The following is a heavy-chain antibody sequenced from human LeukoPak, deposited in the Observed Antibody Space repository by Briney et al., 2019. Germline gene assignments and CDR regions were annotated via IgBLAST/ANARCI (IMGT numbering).Heavy chain of an antibody. CDR2: ISGSGDIT. V-gene: IGHV3-23*01. J-gene: IGHJ4*02. CDR3: AKVSRFAVVPAAMLDY. CDR1: GFTFSSYG. D-gene: IGHD2-2*01. Sequence: PGGSLRLSCAASGFTFSSYGMSWVRQAPGKGLEWVSAISGSGDITYYADSVKGRFTMPRDNFKNTLYLQMNSLRAEDTAVYYCAKVSRFAVVPAAMLDYWGQGIQVTVSS.